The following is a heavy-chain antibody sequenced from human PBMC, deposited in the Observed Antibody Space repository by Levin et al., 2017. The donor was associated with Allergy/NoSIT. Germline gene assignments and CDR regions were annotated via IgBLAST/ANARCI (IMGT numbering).Heavy chain of an antibody. Sequence: QSGGSLRLSCVASGYTFTSHGMHWVRQAPGKGLEWVAVIWADGSRQDYIDSVRGRFIVSKDNSKNTVYLQMNSLRAEDTATYYCAKDYVSGPSDHWGQGTLVTVSS. CDR1: GYTFTSHG. CDR3: AKDYVSGPSDH. CDR2: IWADGSRQ. J-gene: IGHJ4*02. V-gene: IGHV3-33*06. D-gene: IGHD3-3*01.